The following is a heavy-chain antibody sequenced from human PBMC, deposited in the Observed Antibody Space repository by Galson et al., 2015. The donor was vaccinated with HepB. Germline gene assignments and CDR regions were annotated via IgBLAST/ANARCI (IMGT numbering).Heavy chain of an antibody. V-gene: IGHV1-3*01. J-gene: IGHJ5*02. D-gene: IGHD3-22*01. CDR1: GYTFTSYA. CDR2: INAGNGNT. CDR3: TRDSEYYDSSGFYH. Sequence: SVKVSCKASGYTFTSYAMHWVRQAPGQRLEWMGWINAGNGNTKYSQKFQGRVTITRDTSASTAYMELSSLRSEDTAVYYCTRDSEYYDSSGFYHWGQGTLVTVSS.